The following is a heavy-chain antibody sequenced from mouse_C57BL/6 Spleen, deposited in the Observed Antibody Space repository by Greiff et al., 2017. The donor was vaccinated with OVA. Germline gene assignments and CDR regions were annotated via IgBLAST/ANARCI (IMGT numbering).Heavy chain of an antibody. V-gene: IGHV1-59*01. CDR3: ARLDYSNLEDWAMDY. J-gene: IGHJ4*01. D-gene: IGHD2-5*01. Sequence: VQLQQPGAELVRPGTSVKLSCKASGYTFTSYWMHWVKQRPGQGLEWIGVIDPSDSYTNYNQKFKGKATLTVDTSSSTAYMQLSSLTSEDSAVYYCARLDYSNLEDWAMDYWGQGTSVTVSS. CDR2: IDPSDSYT. CDR1: GYTFTSYW.